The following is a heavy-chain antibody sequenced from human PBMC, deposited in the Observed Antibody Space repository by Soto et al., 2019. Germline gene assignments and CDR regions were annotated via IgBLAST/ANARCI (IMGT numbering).Heavy chain of an antibody. CDR1: GFTFSSYG. J-gene: IGHJ4*02. CDR2: ISYDGSNK. V-gene: IGHV3-30*18. D-gene: IGHD3-22*01. CDR3: ANDTDSYNSSRYIDY. Sequence: GGSLRLSCAASGFTFSSYGMHWVRQAPGKGLEWVAVISYDGSNKYYADSVKGRFTISRDNSKNTLYLQMNSLRAEDTAVYYCANDTDSYNSSRYIDYWGQGTLVTVSS.